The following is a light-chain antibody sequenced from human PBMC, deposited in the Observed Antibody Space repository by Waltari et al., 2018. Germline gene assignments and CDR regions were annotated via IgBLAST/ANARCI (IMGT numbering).Light chain of an antibody. J-gene: IGKJ2*01. CDR3: QQYESYPYT. Sequence: DIQMTQSPSTLSASVGSRVTITCRASQSINSWLAWYQHKPGTAPKLLISDASTLVSGVPSRFSGSGSGTEFTLTVSSLQPDDFAAYFCQQYESYPYTFGQGTKLDIK. V-gene: IGKV1-5*01. CDR1: QSINSW. CDR2: DAS.